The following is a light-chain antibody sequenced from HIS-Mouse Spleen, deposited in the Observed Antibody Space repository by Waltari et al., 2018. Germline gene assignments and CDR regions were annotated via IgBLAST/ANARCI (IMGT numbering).Light chain of an antibody. V-gene: IGLV2-23*01. Sequence: QSALTQPASVSGSPGQSITISCTGTSSDVGSYNLVSWYQQHPGKAPKLMIYEGSKRPSGVSNRFFGSKSGNTASLTLSGLQAEDEADYYCCSYAGSSTYVFGTGTKVTVL. CDR2: EGS. CDR3: CSYAGSSTYV. CDR1: SSDVGSYNL. J-gene: IGLJ1*01.